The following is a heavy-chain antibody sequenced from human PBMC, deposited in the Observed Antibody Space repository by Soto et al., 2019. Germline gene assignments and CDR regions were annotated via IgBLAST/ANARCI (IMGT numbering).Heavy chain of an antibody. Sequence: TSETRCLNCAVSDGSFSGYSWNWVRPPPGKGREWSCEINHRGDTNYNPSLKSRITISVDTSKNQVSLNLTSVTAADTSVYFCARAPYSSHWNQPWQTPRRPGNYGMDVWGQGTTVTVSS. CDR3: ARAPYSSHWNQPWQTPRRPGNYGMDV. V-gene: IGHV4-34*01. D-gene: IGHD1-1*01. CDR1: DGSFSGYS. J-gene: IGHJ6*02. CDR2: INHRGDT.